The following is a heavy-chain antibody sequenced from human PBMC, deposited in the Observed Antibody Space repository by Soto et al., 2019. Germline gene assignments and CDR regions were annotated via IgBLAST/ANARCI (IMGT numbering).Heavy chain of an antibody. Sequence: GESLKISCKGSGYSFTSYWISWVRQMPGKGLEWMGRIDPSDSYTNYSPSFQGHVTISADKSISTAYLQWSSLKASDTAMYYCARQGFVLRETPYGMHVWGHGTTVTVSS. CDR3: ARQGFVLRETPYGMHV. CDR2: IDPSDSYT. CDR1: GYSFTSYW. V-gene: IGHV5-10-1*01. J-gene: IGHJ6*02. D-gene: IGHD1-26*01.